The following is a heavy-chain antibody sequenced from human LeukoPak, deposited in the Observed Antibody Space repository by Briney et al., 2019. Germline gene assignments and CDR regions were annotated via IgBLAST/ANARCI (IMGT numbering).Heavy chain of an antibody. CDR1: GYTFTGYY. CDR2: INPNSGGT. Sequence: ASVKVSCKASGYTFTGYYVHWVRQAPGQGLEWMGWINPNSGGTNYAQKFQGRVTMTRDTSISTAYMELSRLRSDDTAVYYCAREVAASVVDGMDVWGQGTTVTVSS. CDR3: AREVAASVVDGMDV. J-gene: IGHJ6*02. V-gene: IGHV1-2*02. D-gene: IGHD6-25*01.